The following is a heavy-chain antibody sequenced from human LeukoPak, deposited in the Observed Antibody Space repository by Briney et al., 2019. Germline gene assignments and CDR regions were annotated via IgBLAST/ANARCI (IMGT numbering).Heavy chain of an antibody. J-gene: IGHJ4*02. Sequence: GGSLRLSCASSGFTFSSYNMNWVRQAPGKGLEWVSSVSASSSDISYADSVKGRFTISRDNAKNSLYLQMNSLRVEDTAVYYCARSSSGWLMFEYWGQGALVTVSS. CDR1: GFTFSSYN. CDR2: VSASSSDI. D-gene: IGHD6-13*01. V-gene: IGHV3-21*01. CDR3: ARSSSGWLMFEY.